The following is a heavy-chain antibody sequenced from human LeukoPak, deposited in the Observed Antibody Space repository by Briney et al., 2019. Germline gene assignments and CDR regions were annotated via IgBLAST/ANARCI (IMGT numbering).Heavy chain of an antibody. CDR2: MSPNNGEA. V-gene: IGHV1-8*01. CDR1: GYTFTSYD. D-gene: IGHD7-27*01. CDR3: ARNPPRTGDFNS. J-gene: IGHJ4*02. Sequence: ASVTVSCMTSGYTFTSYDINWVRHATGQGLEWLGWMSPNNGEAGYAQKFQGRVTMTRETSTNTAYMELSALTSEDTAVYYCARNPPRTGDFNSWGQGALVTVSS.